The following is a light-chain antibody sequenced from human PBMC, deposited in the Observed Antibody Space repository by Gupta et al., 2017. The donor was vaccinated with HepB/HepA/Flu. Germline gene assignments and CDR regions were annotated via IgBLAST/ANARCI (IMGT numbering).Light chain of an antibody. CDR1: QSRLHGNGHNY. V-gene: IGKV2-28*01. CDR2: LGS. J-gene: IGKJ3*01. CDR3: RQALQTGT. Sequence: DIVMTQSPLSLSVTHGEPASISCRSSQSRLHGNGHNYLDWYLQKPGQSPQLMIYLGSKRASGGTDRFSGSGEGRDFTRKSSRAEAEDGGGYYGRQALQTGTFGHGTNVDIK.